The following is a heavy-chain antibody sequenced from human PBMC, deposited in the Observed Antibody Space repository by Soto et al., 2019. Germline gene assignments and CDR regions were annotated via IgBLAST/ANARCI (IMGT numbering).Heavy chain of an antibody. CDR3: ARDGYCSGGSCYSVPVFDY. D-gene: IGHD2-15*01. Sequence: GGFMRHSCAAAEVTCSSYGMHWVRQAPGKGLEWVAVIWYDGSNKYYADSVKGRFTISRDNSKNTLYLQMNSLRAEDTAVYYCARDGYCSGGSCYSVPVFDYWGQGTLVTVSS. CDR2: IWYDGSNK. V-gene: IGHV3-33*01. CDR1: EVTCSSYG. J-gene: IGHJ4*02.